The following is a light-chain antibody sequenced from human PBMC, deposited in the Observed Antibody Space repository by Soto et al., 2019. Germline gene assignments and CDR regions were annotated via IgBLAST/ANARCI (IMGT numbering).Light chain of an antibody. Sequence: QSVLIQPPSVSGSPGQSVTISCTGTSSDVGSYDYVSWYQQHPGTVPKPMIYNVNTRPSGVPDRFSGSKSGDTASLTISGLEAEDEAEYHCSSYAGTSTFAVFGAGTKVTVL. CDR1: SSDVGSYDY. CDR3: SSYAGTSTFAV. CDR2: NVN. V-gene: IGLV2-11*01. J-gene: IGLJ3*02.